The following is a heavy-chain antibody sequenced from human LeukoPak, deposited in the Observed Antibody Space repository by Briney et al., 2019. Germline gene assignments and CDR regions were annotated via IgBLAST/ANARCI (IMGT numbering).Heavy chain of an antibody. CDR1: GFTFSSYW. J-gene: IGHJ6*03. Sequence: GGSLRLSCAASGFTFSSYWMHWVRQAPGKGLVWVSRINSDGSSTSYADSVKGRFTISRDNAKNTLYLQMNSLRAEDTAVYYCARVVAVAGRPYYYYMDVWGKGTTVTVSS. D-gene: IGHD6-19*01. V-gene: IGHV3-74*01. CDR2: INSDGSST. CDR3: ARVVAVAGRPYYYYMDV.